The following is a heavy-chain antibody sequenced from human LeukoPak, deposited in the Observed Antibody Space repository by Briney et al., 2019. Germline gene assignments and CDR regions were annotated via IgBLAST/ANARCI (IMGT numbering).Heavy chain of an antibody. D-gene: IGHD2-21*01. Sequence: GESLRLSCAASGFTFSSYGMHWVRLAPGKGLEWVAFIRYDGSNKYYADSVKGRFTISRDNSKNTLYLQMNSLRAEDTAVYYCARRNLLCFDYWGQGTLVTVSS. CDR2: IRYDGSNK. CDR3: ARRNLLCFDY. CDR1: GFTFSSYG. J-gene: IGHJ4*02. V-gene: IGHV3-30*02.